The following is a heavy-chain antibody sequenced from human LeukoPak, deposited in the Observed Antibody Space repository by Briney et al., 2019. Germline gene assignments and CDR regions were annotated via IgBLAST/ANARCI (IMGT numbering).Heavy chain of an antibody. CDR3: ARVWGGSYFDY. CDR2: IKQDGSEK. CDR1: GFTFSSYV. Sequence: GGSLRLSCAASGFTFSSYVMNWVRQAPGKGLEWVANIKQDGSEKYYVDSVKGRFTISRDNAKNSLYLQMSSLRAEDTAVYYCARVWGGSYFDYWGQGALVTVSS. V-gene: IGHV3-7*03. J-gene: IGHJ4*02. D-gene: IGHD1-26*01.